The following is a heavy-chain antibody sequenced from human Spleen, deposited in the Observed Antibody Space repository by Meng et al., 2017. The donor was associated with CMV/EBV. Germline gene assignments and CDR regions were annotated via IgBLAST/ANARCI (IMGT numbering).Heavy chain of an antibody. V-gene: IGHV3-74*03. D-gene: IGHD7-27*01. CDR2: VDSDGSDI. Sequence: GESLKISCAASGFAFRSYWMHWVRQDPGRGLVWVSRVDSDGSDITYADSVKGRFTISRDNAKNTLYLQMKSLRAEDTAVYYCARAYWGPGGFDYWGQGTLVTVSS. J-gene: IGHJ4*02. CDR3: ARAYWGPGGFDY. CDR1: GFAFRSYW.